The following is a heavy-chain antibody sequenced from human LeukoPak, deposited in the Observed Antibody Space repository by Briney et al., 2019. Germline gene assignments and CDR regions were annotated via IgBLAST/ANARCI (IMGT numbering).Heavy chain of an antibody. CDR3: ATDARIAAAGSFDY. CDR1: GYTLTELS. J-gene: IGHJ4*02. CDR2: FDPEDGET. Sequence: GASVKVSCKVSGYTLTELSMHWVRQAPGKELEWMGGFDPEDGETIYAQKFQGRVTMTEDTSTDTAYMELSSLRSEDTAVYYCATDARIAAAGSFDYWGQGTLVTVSS. D-gene: IGHD6-13*01. V-gene: IGHV1-24*01.